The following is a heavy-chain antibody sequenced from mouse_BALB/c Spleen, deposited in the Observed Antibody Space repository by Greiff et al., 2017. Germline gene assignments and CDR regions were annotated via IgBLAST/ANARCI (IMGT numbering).Heavy chain of an antibody. D-gene: IGHD2-2*01. V-gene: IGHV5-4*02. J-gene: IGHJ4*01. CDR1: GFTFSDYY. CDR2: ISDGGSYT. CDR3: ARGYDGYAMDY. Sequence: EVHLVESGGGLVKPGGSLKLSCAASGFTFSDYYMYWVRQTPEKRLEWVATISDGGSYTYYPDSVKGRFTISRDNAKNNLYLQMSSLKSEDTAMYYCARGYDGYAMDYWGQGTSVTVSS.